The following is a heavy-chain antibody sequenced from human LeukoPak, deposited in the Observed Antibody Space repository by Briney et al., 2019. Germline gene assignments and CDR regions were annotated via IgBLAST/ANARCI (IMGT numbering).Heavy chain of an antibody. V-gene: IGHV4-34*01. D-gene: IGHD6-13*01. CDR2: INHSGST. Sequence: SETLSLTCAVYGGSFSGYYRSWIRQPPGKGLEWIGEINHSGSTNYNPSLKSRVTISVDTSKNQFSLKLSSVTAADTAVYYCARNRILVAAAGRGYGMDVWGQGTTVTVSS. J-gene: IGHJ6*02. CDR1: GGSFSGYY. CDR3: ARNRILVAAAGRGYGMDV.